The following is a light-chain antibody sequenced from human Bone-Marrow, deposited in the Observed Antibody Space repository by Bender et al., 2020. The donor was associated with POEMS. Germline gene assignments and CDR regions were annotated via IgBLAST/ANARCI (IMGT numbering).Light chain of an antibody. CDR3: CSYAGATFWV. V-gene: IGLV2-14*03. CDR1: SNDIGGFDY. J-gene: IGLJ3*02. CDR2: DVK. Sequence: QSALTQPASVSGSPGQSITISCTGTSNDIGGFDYVSWCQQHPGKAPKLILYDVKNRPSGISDRFSSSKSGNTASLTISGLQAEDEADYYCCSYAGATFWVFGGGTKLTVL.